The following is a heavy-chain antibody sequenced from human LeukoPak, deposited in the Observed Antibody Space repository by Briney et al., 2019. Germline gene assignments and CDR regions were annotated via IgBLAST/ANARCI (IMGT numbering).Heavy chain of an antibody. CDR3: ARGRLGSVVFEGYYYFMDV. Sequence: KTSETLSLTCAVYGGSFNDYFWTWIGQPPGKGLEWIGEVYNGGSTNYNPSLKSRVIISVDTSKNQFSLRLSSVTAADTAVYYCARGRLGSVVFEGYYYFMDVWGKGTTVTVSS. CDR2: VYNGGST. V-gene: IGHV4-34*01. J-gene: IGHJ6*03. CDR1: GGSFNDYF. D-gene: IGHD3-22*01.